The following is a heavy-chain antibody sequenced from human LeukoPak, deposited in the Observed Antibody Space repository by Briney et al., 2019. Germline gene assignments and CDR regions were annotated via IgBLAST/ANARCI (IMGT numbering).Heavy chain of an antibody. CDR1: GFTFSSYA. CDR2: ISGNGGST. D-gene: IGHD4-11*01. CDR3: AKGLTVTMWGQGMDV. J-gene: IGHJ6*02. Sequence: PGASLRLSCEASGFTFSSYAMSWVRQAPGKGLEWVSSISGNGGSTKYADSVKGRFTISRDNSKNTLYLQMNSLRAEDTAVYYCAKGLTVTMWGQGMDVWGQGTTVTVSS. V-gene: IGHV3-23*01.